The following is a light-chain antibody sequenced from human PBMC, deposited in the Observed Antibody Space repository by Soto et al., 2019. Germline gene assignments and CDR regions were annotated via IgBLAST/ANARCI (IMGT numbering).Light chain of an antibody. Sequence: ETVLTQSPVTLSLSPGERATLSCSASQSVTSGHLAWYQQKPGQAPRLLIYATSSRATGIPDRFSGSGSGTDFTLTIYSLEPEDFAVYYCQLYVNSLWRFGQGTKVDIK. J-gene: IGKJ1*01. CDR1: QSVTSGH. CDR3: QLYVNSLWR. CDR2: ATS. V-gene: IGKV3-20*01.